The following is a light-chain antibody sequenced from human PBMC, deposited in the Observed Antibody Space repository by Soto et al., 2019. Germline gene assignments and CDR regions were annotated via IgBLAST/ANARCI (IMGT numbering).Light chain of an antibody. CDR3: QQYNNGGIT. CDR2: GAS. V-gene: IGKV3D-15*01. J-gene: IGKJ5*01. Sequence: EIVLTHSPATLSLSPGERATLSCRASQSVSSYLAWYQQKPGQAPRLLIYGASTRATGIPARFSGSGSGTEFTLTISSLQSEDFAVYYCQQYNNGGITFGQGTRLEI. CDR1: QSVSSY.